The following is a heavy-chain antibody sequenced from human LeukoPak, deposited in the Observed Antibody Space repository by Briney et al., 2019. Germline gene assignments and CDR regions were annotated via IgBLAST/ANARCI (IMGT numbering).Heavy chain of an antibody. CDR1: GFTFDDYA. V-gene: IGHV3-9*01. Sequence: QPGRSLRLSCAASGFTFDDYAMHWVRQAPGEGREWVSGISWNSGSIGYADSVKGRFTISRDHAKNSLYLQMNSLRAEDTAVYYCARIVVVVAAPDYWGQGTLVTVSS. D-gene: IGHD2-15*01. CDR2: ISWNSGSI. CDR3: ARIVVVVAAPDY. J-gene: IGHJ4*02.